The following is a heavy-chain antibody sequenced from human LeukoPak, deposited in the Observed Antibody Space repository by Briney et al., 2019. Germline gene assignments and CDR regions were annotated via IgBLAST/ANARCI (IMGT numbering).Heavy chain of an antibody. CDR2: ISWNSGSM. Sequence: GGSLSLSFAASGFTFDDYAMHWVRQAPGKGLGWVSGISWNSGSMGYADSVKGRFTISRDNAKNSLYLQMNSLRAGDTALYYCAKDWGAGYSSSWYPFDYWGQGTLVTVSS. V-gene: IGHV3-9*01. CDR1: GFTFDDYA. D-gene: IGHD6-13*01. CDR3: AKDWGAGYSSSWYPFDY. J-gene: IGHJ4*02.